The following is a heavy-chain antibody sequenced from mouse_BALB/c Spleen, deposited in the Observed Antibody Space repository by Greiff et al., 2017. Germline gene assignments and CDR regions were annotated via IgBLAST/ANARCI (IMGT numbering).Heavy chain of an antibody. V-gene: IGHV1-4*01. CDR3: ARIYDGYYWAMDY. J-gene: IGHJ4*01. CDR2: INPSSGYT. D-gene: IGHD2-3*01. Sequence: VKLMESGAELARPGASVKMSCKASGYTFTSYTMHWVKQRPGQGLEWIGYINPSSGYTNYNQKFKDKATLTADKSSSTAYMQLSSLTSEDSAVYYCARIYDGYYWAMDYWGQGTSVTVSS. CDR1: GYTFTSYT.